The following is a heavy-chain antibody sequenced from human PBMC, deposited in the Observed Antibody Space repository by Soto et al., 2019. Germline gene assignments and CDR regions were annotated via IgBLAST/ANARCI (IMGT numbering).Heavy chain of an antibody. CDR2: IIPVFGTA. Sequence: QVQLVQSGAEVKKPGSSVKVSCKASGGSLSNYGISWVRQAPGQGLEWMGGIIPVFGTANYAQKFQGSVTITADEXPXRXXMDVTSLRSEDTAVYYCARGDATKIVVTTYYAMDVWGQGTTVTVSS. J-gene: IGHJ6*02. CDR1: GGSLSNYG. V-gene: IGHV1-69*12. CDR3: ARGDATKIVVTTYYAMDV. D-gene: IGHD4-17*01.